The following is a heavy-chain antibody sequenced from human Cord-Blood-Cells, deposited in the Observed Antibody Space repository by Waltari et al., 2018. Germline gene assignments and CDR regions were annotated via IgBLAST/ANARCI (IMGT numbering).Heavy chain of an antibody. Sequence: KLICQASGYTFTSYDINWVRQATGQGLEWMGWMNPNSGNTGYAQKFQGRVTITRNTSISTAYMELSSLRSEDTAVYYCARREQLAHSDWFDPWGQGTLVTVSS. V-gene: IGHV1-8*03. J-gene: IGHJ5*02. CDR3: ARREQLAHSDWFDP. D-gene: IGHD6-6*01. CDR1: GYTFTSYD. CDR2: MNPNSGNT.